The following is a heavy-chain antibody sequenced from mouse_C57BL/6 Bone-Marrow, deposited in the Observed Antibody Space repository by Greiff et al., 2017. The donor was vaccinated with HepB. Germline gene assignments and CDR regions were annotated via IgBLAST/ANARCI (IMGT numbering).Heavy chain of an antibody. CDR1: GFTFSSYT. CDR3: ARHGNYARAWFAY. D-gene: IGHD2-1*01. CDR2: ISGGGGNT. Sequence: EVQGVESGGGLVKPGGSLKLSCAASGFTFSSYTMSWVRQTPEKRLEWVATISGGGGNTYYPDSVKGRFTISRDNARNTLYLQMSSLGSEDTALYYCARHGNYARAWFAYWGQGTLVTVSA. V-gene: IGHV5-9*01. J-gene: IGHJ3*01.